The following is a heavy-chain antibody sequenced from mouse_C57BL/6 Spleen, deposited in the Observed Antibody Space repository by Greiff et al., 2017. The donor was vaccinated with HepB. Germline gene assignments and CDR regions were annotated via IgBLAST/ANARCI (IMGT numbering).Heavy chain of an antibody. CDR2: IDPSDSYT. CDR1: GYTFTSYW. CDR3: ARAAGLRPFDY. Sequence: VQLQQPGAELVKPGASVKLSCKASGYTFTSYWMQWVNQRPGQGLEWIGEIDPSDSYTNYNQKFKGKTTWTVDTSTSTAYMQLSSLTSEDSAVDYCARAAGLRPFDYWGKGTTLTVSS. D-gene: IGHD1-2*01. J-gene: IGHJ2*01. V-gene: IGHV1-50*01.